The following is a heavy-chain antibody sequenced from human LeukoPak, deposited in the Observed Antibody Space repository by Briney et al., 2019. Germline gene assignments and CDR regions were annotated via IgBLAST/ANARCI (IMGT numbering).Heavy chain of an antibody. J-gene: IGHJ3*02. D-gene: IGHD3-3*01. CDR2: ISAYNGNT. CDR3: ARVWCLEWLLPDAFDI. Sequence: ASVKVSCKASGYTLTSYGISWVRQAPGQGLEWMGWISAYNGNTNYAQKLQGRVTMTTDTSTSTAYMELRSLRSDDTAVYYCARVWCLEWLLPDAFDIWGQGTMVTVSS. CDR1: GYTLTSYG. V-gene: IGHV1-18*01.